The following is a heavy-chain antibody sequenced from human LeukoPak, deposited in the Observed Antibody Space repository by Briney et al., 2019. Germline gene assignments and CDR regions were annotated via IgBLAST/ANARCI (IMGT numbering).Heavy chain of an antibody. CDR3: ARQYSRSWSHFDS. V-gene: IGHV4-38-2*01. CDR1: DYSISSSYY. CDR2: IFHSGSN. J-gene: IGHJ4*02. D-gene: IGHD6-13*01. Sequence: SETLSLTCAVSDYSISSSYYWGGIRRPPGKGLEWIGTIFHSGSNNYDPSLRSRVTISVDTSKNQFSLRLSSLTVADTAVYYSARQYSRSWSHFDSWGQGTLVTVSS.